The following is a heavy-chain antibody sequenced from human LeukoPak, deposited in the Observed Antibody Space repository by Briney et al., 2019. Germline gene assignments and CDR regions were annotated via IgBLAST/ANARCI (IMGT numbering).Heavy chain of an antibody. D-gene: IGHD3-22*01. Sequence: SWWTWVRQPPGKGLEWIGEVHLDGRTNYNPSLRSRLTMSVDLSENHVSLKLTSVTAADTAVYYCAREGGYFRPLDYSGQGTLVTVSS. V-gene: IGHV4-4*02. CDR3: AREGGYFRPLDY. J-gene: IGHJ4*02. CDR2: VHLDGRT. CDR1: SW.